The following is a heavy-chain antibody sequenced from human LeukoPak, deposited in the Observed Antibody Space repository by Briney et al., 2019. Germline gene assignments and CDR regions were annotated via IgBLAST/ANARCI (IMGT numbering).Heavy chain of an antibody. CDR1: GYSFTSYW. CDR3: ARQVGSGSPFDAFDI. V-gene: IGHV5-51*01. CDR2: IYPGDSDT. J-gene: IGHJ3*02. D-gene: IGHD6-19*01. Sequence: GESLKISCQGSGYSFTSYWIGWVRQMPGKGLEWMGIIYPGDSDTRYSSSFQGQVTISADKSISTAYLQWSSLKASDTAMYYCARQVGSGSPFDAFDIWGQGTMVTVSS.